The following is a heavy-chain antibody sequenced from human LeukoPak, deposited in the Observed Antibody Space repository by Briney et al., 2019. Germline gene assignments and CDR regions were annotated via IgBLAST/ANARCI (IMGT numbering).Heavy chain of an antibody. CDR1: GYTFTSYD. CDR2: MNPNSGNT. Sequence: ASVKVSCKASGYTFTSYDINWVRQATGQGLEWMGWMNPNSGNTGYAQKFQGRATMTRNTSISTAYMELSSLRSEDTAVYYCARGGRIAAAGPYYYYGMDVWGQGTTVTISS. J-gene: IGHJ6*02. V-gene: IGHV1-8*01. D-gene: IGHD6-13*01. CDR3: ARGGRIAAAGPYYYYGMDV.